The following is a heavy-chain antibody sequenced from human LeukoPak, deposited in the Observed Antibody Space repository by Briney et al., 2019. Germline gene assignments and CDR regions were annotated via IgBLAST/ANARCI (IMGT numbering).Heavy chain of an antibody. D-gene: IGHD2-2*01. CDR2: IYHSGST. V-gene: IGHV4-38-2*02. J-gene: IGHJ3*02. CDR1: GYSISSGYY. Sequence: PSETLSLTCTVSGYSISSGYYWGWIRQPPGKGLEWIGSIYHSGSTYYNPSLKSRVTISVDTSKNQFSLKLSSVTAADTAVYYCARGGCSSTSCYYAYDAFDIWGQGTMVTVSS. CDR3: ARGGCSSTSCYYAYDAFDI.